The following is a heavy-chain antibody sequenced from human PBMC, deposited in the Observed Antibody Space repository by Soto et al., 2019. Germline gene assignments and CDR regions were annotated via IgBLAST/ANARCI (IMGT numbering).Heavy chain of an antibody. V-gene: IGHV1-3*05. CDR3: ARGGGGYYFDY. J-gene: IGHJ4*02. Sequence: QVQLVQSGAEEKKPGASVKVSCKASGYTFINYAIHWVRQAPGQRLEWMGWINAGNGDTKYSQKFQGRVTITRDTSANTAYLELSGLRSEGTAVYFCARGGGGYYFDYWGQGTLVTVSS. D-gene: IGHD2-15*01. CDR1: GYTFINYA. CDR2: INAGNGDT.